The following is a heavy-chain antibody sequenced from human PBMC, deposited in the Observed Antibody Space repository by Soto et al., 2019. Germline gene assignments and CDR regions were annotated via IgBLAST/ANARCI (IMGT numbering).Heavy chain of an antibody. CDR3: ARLPIAVACVYYGMDV. Sequence: SETLSLTCTVSGGSISSSSYYWGWIRQPPGKGLEWIGSIYYSGSTYYNPSLKSRVTISVDTSKNQFSLKLSSVTAADTAVYYCARLPIAVACVYYGMDVWGQGNTVT. D-gene: IGHD6-19*01. J-gene: IGHJ6*02. CDR1: GGSISSSSYY. V-gene: IGHV4-39*01. CDR2: IYYSGST.